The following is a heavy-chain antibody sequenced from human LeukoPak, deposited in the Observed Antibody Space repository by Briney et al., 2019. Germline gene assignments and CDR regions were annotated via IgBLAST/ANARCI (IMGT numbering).Heavy chain of an antibody. J-gene: IGHJ4*02. CDR2: MKQDGAKK. Sequence: PGGSLRLSCAASGFTFSSYWMSWVRQAPGKGLEWVAYMKQDGAKKSYVDSVKGRFTISRDNAKSSLSLQMNSLRAEDTAVYYCARGTNNDYWGQGTLVTVSS. CDR1: GFTFSSYW. V-gene: IGHV3-7*01. CDR3: ARGTNNDY.